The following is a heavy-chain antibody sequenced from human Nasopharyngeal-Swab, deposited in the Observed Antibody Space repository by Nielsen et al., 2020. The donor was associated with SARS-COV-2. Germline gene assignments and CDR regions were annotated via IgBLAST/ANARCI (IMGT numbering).Heavy chain of an antibody. J-gene: IGHJ6*02. CDR1: GGSISGDGYY. CDR3: ARGATIFGVVAYGMDV. Sequence: SETLSLTCTVSGGSISGDGYYWSWIRQHPGKGLEWIGYIYYSGSTYYNPSLKSRVTISVDTSKNQFSLKLSSVTAADTAVYYCARGATIFGVVAYGMDVWGQGTTVTVSS. CDR2: IYYSGST. D-gene: IGHD3-3*01. V-gene: IGHV4-31*03.